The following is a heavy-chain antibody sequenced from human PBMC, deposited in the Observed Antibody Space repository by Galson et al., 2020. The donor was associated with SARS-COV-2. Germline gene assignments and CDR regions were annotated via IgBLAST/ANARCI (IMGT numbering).Heavy chain of an antibody. CDR1: GFTFGSYS. J-gene: IGHJ4*02. V-gene: IGHV3-21*01. Sequence: GGSLRLSCAASGFTFGSYSINWVRQAPGKGLEWVASISAISSYIYYADSVKGRFTISRDNAKKSVYLQMNSLRAEDTAVYYCARGADYGDYVFGYWGQGSLVTVSS. D-gene: IGHD4-17*01. CDR3: ARGADYGDYVFGY. CDR2: ISAISSYI.